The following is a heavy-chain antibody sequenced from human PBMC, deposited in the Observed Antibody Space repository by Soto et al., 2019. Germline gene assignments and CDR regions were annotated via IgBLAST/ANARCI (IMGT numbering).Heavy chain of an antibody. V-gene: IGHV4-59*08. CDR2: IYSSGST. CDR3: ARHCPNYYDTGGYYNWFDP. D-gene: IGHD3-22*01. J-gene: IGHJ5*02. CDR1: GGSISNSY. Sequence: SETLSLTCTVSGGSISNSYWSWIRQSPEKGLEWIGYIYSSGSTNYNPSLNSRVTISVDTSKNQFSLKLSPVTAADTAVYYCARHCPNYYDTGGYYNWFDPWGQGTLVTVSS.